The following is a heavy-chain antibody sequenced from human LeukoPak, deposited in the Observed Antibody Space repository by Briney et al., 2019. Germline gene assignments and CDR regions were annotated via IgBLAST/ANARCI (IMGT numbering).Heavy chain of an antibody. CDR1: GYTFTSYY. CDR2: INPSGGST. J-gene: IGHJ4*02. Sequence: ASVKVSCKASGYTFTSYYMHWVRQAPGQGLEWMGIINPSGGSTSYAQKFQGRVTMTRDTSTSTVYMELSSLRSEDTAVYYCARGPVGDSLVGGGNLDYWGQGTLVTVSS. CDR3: ARGPVGDSLVGGGNLDY. V-gene: IGHV1-46*01. D-gene: IGHD2-8*02.